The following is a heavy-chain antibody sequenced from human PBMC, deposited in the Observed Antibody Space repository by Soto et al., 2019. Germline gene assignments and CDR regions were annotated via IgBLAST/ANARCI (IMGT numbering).Heavy chain of an antibody. Sequence: PSETLSLTCPVSGGDIRSYYWSWIRQPPGKGLEWIGYIYNSGSSNYNPSLKSRVTMSLDTSKDQFSLKLSSVTAADTAVYYCARPSSETYWGAFDIWGQGTMVTVSS. CDR2: IYNSGSS. CDR3: ARPSSETYWGAFDI. CDR1: GGDIRSYY. D-gene: IGHD7-27*01. V-gene: IGHV4-59*01. J-gene: IGHJ3*02.